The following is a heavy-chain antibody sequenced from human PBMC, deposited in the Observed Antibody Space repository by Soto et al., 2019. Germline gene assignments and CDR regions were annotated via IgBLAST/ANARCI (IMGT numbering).Heavy chain of an antibody. D-gene: IGHD1-1*01. Sequence: ASVKVSCKASANTFAKFGISWLRQAPGQGLEWLGWVNSNNGNTHYARDFQGRATMTTFTSTSTAYLDLRSLRSDDTAVYFCATVLISYNEGPTPSDFLGQATLV. V-gene: IGHV1-18*01. J-gene: IGHJ4*01. CDR3: ATVLISYNEGPTPSDF. CDR2: VNSNNGNT. CDR1: ANTFAKFG.